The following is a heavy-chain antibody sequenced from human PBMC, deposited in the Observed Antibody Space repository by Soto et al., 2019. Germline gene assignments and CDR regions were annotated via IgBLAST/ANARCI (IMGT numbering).Heavy chain of an antibody. D-gene: IGHD3-3*01. CDR2: IYYSGST. J-gene: IGHJ5*02. V-gene: IGHV4-39*01. Sequence: SSETLSLTCTVSGGSISSSSYYWGWIRQPPGKGLEWIGSIYYSGSTYYNPSLKSRVTISVDTSKNQFSLKLSSVTAADTAVYYCARQVLRFLEWAPSGFDPWGQGTLVTVSS. CDR1: GGSISSSSYY. CDR3: ARQVLRFLEWAPSGFDP.